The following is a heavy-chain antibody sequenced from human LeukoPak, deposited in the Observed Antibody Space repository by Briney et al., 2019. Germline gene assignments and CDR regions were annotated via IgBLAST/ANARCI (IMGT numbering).Heavy chain of an antibody. V-gene: IGHV3-21*01. CDR3: ATFSSSSPGSYYYYYYMDV. Sequence: GGSLRLSCAASGFTFSSYSMNWVRQAPGKGLEWVSSISSSSSYIYYADSVKGRFTISRDNAKNSLYLQMNSLRAEDTAVYYCATFSSSSPGSYYYYYYMDVWGKGTTVTVSS. D-gene: IGHD6-6*01. CDR1: GFTFSSYS. CDR2: ISSSSSYI. J-gene: IGHJ6*03.